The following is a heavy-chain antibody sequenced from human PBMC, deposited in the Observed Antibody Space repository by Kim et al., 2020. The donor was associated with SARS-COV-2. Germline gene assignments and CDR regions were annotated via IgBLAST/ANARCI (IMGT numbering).Heavy chain of an antibody. Sequence: GGSLRLSCAASGFTFSSYGMHWVRQAPGKGLEWVAVIWYDGSNKYYADSVKGRFTISRDNSKNTLYLQMNSLRAADTAVYSCARDGWGSGSYYNVLDAF. V-gene: IGHV3-33*01. CDR1: GFTFSSYG. J-gene: IGHJ3*01. CDR2: IWYDGSNK. D-gene: IGHD3-10*01. CDR3: ARDGWGSGSYYNVLDAF.